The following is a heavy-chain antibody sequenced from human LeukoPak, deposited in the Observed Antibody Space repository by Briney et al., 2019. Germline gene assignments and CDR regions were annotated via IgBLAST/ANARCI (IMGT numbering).Heavy chain of an antibody. Sequence: GGSLRLSCAASGFTFSSYWMHWVRQAPGKGLVWVSRINSDGSSTSYADSVKGRFTISRDNAKNTLYLQMNSLRAEDTAVYYCARRGGVRGVLDPWGQGTLVTVSS. CDR1: GFTFSSYW. CDR2: INSDGSST. CDR3: ARRGGVRGVLDP. J-gene: IGHJ5*02. D-gene: IGHD3-10*01. V-gene: IGHV3-74*01.